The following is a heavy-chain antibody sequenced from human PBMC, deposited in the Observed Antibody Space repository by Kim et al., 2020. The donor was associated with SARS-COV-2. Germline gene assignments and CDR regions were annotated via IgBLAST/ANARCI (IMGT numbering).Heavy chain of an antibody. CDR3: AKWWLVPSDFDY. D-gene: IGHD6-19*01. V-gene: IGHV3-23*01. Sequence: YYADSVKGRFTISRDNSKNTLYLQMNSLRAEDTAVYYCAKWWLVPSDFDYWGQGTLVTVSS. J-gene: IGHJ4*02.